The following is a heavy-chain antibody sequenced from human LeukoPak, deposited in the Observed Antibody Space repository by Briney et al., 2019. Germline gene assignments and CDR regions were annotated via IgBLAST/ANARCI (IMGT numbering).Heavy chain of an antibody. CDR2: ISSSGST. D-gene: IGHD5-18*01. Sequence: PSQTLSLTCTVSGDSISSGDYYWSWIRQPAGKGLEWIGRISSSGSTNYNPSLKSRVTISVDTSKNQFSLKLSSVTAADTAVYYCARQRGYSYRSWGQGTLVTVSS. J-gene: IGHJ4*02. CDR3: ARQRGYSYRS. CDR1: GDSISSGDYY. V-gene: IGHV4-61*02.